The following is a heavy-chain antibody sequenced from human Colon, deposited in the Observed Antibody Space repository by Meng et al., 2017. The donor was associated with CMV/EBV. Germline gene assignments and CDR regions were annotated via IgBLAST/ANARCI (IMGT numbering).Heavy chain of an antibody. D-gene: IGHD1-26*01. CDR2: INPNSGGT. V-gene: IGHV1-2*02. Sequence: QGQVVQCGAWVKKPGASVKVSCKASGSTFTGYFMYWVRQAPGQGLEWMGSINPNSGGTNYAQKFQGRVTMTRDTSINTAYMELSRLRSDDTAVYYCATVSGGDFDYWGQGTLVTVSS. CDR3: ATVSGGDFDY. J-gene: IGHJ4*02. CDR1: GSTFTGYF.